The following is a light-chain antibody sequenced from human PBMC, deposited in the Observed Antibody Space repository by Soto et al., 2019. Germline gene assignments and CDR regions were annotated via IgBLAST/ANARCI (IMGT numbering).Light chain of an antibody. CDR3: CSYAGAFTYV. CDR2: DVS. Sequence: QSVLTQPRSVSGSPGHSVTISCTGTSSDVGGYSHVSWYQQHPGKAPKLMISDVSKRPSGVPDRFSGSKFGNTASLTISGLQAEDEADYYCCSYAGAFTYVFGSGTKVTVL. J-gene: IGLJ1*01. CDR1: SSDVGGYSH. V-gene: IGLV2-11*01.